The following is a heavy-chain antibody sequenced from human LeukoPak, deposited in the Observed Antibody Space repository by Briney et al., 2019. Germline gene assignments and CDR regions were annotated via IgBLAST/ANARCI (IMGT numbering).Heavy chain of an antibody. CDR3: ARDRVSITGTTGLGY. V-gene: IGHV1-69*04. J-gene: IGHJ4*02. D-gene: IGHD1-7*01. CDR1: GGTFSSYA. Sequence: GSSVKVSCKASGGTFSSYAISWVRQAPGQGLEWMGRIIPILGIANYAQKFQGRVTITADKSTSTTYMELSSLRSEDTAVYYCARDRVSITGTTGLGYWGQGTLVTVSS. CDR2: IIPILGIA.